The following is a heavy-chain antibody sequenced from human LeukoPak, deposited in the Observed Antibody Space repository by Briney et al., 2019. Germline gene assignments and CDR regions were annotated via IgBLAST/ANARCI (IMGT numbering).Heavy chain of an antibody. Sequence: SQTLSLTCAISGDSVSSNSVTWNWIRQSPSRGLEWLGRTYYRSTWYNDYAVSVRGRITVNPDTSKNQFSLHLNSVTPEDTAVYYCARRLTQYNCFDPWGQGILVTVSS. D-gene: IGHD2-21*02. CDR1: GDSVSSNSVT. J-gene: IGHJ5*02. V-gene: IGHV6-1*01. CDR2: TYYRSTWYN. CDR3: ARRLTQYNCFDP.